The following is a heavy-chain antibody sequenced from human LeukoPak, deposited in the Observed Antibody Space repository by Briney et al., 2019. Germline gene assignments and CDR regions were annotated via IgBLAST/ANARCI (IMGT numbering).Heavy chain of an antibody. V-gene: IGHV1-2*02. CDR2: INPNSGGT. D-gene: IGHD4-17*01. Sequence: ASVKVSCKASGYTFTGYYMHWVRQAPGQGLEWMGWINPNSGGTNYAQKFQGRVTMTRDTSISTAYMELSRLRSDDTAVYYCARTLGLRSPQNYYYYGMDVWGQGTTVIVSS. CDR3: ARTLGLRSPQNYYYYGMDV. CDR1: GYTFTGYY. J-gene: IGHJ6*02.